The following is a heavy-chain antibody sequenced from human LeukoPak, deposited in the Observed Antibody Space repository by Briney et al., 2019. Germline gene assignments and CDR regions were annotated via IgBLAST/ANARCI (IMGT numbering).Heavy chain of an antibody. CDR2: IYYSGST. D-gene: IGHD3-22*01. CDR1: GGSISSSSYY. J-gene: IGHJ3*02. V-gene: IGHV4-39*01. Sequence: SETLSLTCTVSGGSISSSSYYWGWIRQPPGKGLEWIGSIYYSGSTYYNPSPKSRVTISVDTSKNQFSLKLSSVTAADTAVYYCARHQKNYYYDSSGYGRDAFDIWGQGTMVTVSS. CDR3: ARHQKNYYYDSSGYGRDAFDI.